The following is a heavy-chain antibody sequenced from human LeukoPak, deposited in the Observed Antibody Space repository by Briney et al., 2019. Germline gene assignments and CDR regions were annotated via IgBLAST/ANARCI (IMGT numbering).Heavy chain of an antibody. Sequence: SVKVSCKASGGAFSSYAISWVRQAPGQGLEWMGGIIPIFGTANYAQKFQGRVTITADESTSTAYMELSSLRSEDTAVYYCARGFKGPLVDFGGNDYWGQGTLVTVSP. CDR3: ARGFKGPLVDFGGNDY. D-gene: IGHD3-3*01. CDR2: IIPIFGTA. J-gene: IGHJ4*02. V-gene: IGHV1-69*13. CDR1: GGAFSSYA.